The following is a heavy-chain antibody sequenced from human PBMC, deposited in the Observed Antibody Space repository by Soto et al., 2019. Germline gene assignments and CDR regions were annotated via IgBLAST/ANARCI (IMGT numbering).Heavy chain of an antibody. J-gene: IGHJ2*01. CDR3: ARHFGDLSYWYFDL. V-gene: IGHV5-51*01. Sequence: GESLKISCKASGYSFTNYWHGWVRQMPGEGLEWVGIIYPGDSDTRYNPSFQGHVTISADKSIGTAYLQWAGLKASDTAIYYCARHFGDLSYWYFDLWGRGTMVTVSS. D-gene: IGHD2-21*01. CDR2: IYPGDSDT. CDR1: GYSFTNYW.